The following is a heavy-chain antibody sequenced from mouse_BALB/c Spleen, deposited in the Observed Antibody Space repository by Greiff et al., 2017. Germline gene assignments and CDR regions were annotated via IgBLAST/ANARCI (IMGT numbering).Heavy chain of an antibody. J-gene: IGHJ4*01. CDR2: INSNGGST. D-gene: IGHD2-3*01. Sequence: EVNVVESGGGLVKLGGSLKLSCAASGFTFSSYYMSWVRQTPEKRLELVAAINSNGGSTYYPDTVKGRFTISRDNAKNTLYLQMSSLKSEDTALYYCASHYDGYYVDYAMDYWGQGTSVTVSS. CDR1: GFTFSSYY. V-gene: IGHV5-6-2*01. CDR3: ASHYDGYYVDYAMDY.